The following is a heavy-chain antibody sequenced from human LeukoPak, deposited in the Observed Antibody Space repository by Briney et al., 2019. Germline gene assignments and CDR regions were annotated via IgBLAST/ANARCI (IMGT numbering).Heavy chain of an antibody. D-gene: IGHD5-12*01. J-gene: IGHJ4*02. CDR2: SHDSGST. CDR3: ARLRDIEFDY. V-gene: IGHV4-59*08. Sequence: SETLSLTCSVSGGSISGYYWTWIRQTPGKGLEWIGYSHDSGSTHYNPSLKSRVSIYVDTSKNQFSLKLRSVTAADTAVYYCARLRDIEFDYWGQGILVTVSS. CDR1: GGSISGYY.